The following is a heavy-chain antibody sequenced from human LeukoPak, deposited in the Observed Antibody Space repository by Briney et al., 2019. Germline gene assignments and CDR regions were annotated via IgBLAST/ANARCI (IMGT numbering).Heavy chain of an antibody. D-gene: IGHD6-19*01. J-gene: IGHJ4*02. Sequence: PGRSLRLSRAASGFTFSIYAIHWVRQAPGKGLEWVAGISYNGTNEYYPDSLKGRFTISRDNSKNTLCLQMNSLRAEDTALYYCARDRGGSGWYYFDYWGQGTLVTVSS. CDR2: ISYNGTNE. CDR1: GFTFSIYA. V-gene: IGHV3-30-3*01. CDR3: ARDRGGSGWYYFDY.